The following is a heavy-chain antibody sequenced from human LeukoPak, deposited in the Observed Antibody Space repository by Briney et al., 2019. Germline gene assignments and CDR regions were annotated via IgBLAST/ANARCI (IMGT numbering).Heavy chain of an antibody. V-gene: IGHV1-2*02. CDR2: INPNSGGT. Sequence: ASVKVSCKASGYTFTGYYMHWVRQAPGQGLEWMGWINPNSGGTDYAQKFQSRVTMTRDTSISTAYMELSRLRSDDTAVYYCARGGWYSSSSSFDYWGQGTLVTVSS. CDR1: GYTFTGYY. D-gene: IGHD6-6*01. CDR3: ARGGWYSSSSSFDY. J-gene: IGHJ4*02.